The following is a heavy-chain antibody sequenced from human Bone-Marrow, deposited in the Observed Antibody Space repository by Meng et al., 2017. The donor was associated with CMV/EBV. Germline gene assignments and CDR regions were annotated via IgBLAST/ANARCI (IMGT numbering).Heavy chain of an antibody. D-gene: IGHD1-26*01. CDR1: GYTFTRND. CDR3: ARHPVIVGAIADYYYYYGMDV. Sequence: ASVKVSCKTSGYTFTRNDINWVRQATGQGLEWMGWISAYNGNTNYAQKLQGRVTMTTDTSTSTAYMELRSLRSDDTAVYYCARHPVIVGAIADYYYYYGMDVWGQGTTVTVSS. CDR2: ISAYNGNT. V-gene: IGHV1-18*01. J-gene: IGHJ6*02.